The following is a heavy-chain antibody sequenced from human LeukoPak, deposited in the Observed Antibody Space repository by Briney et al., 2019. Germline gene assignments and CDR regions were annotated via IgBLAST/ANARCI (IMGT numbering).Heavy chain of an antibody. Sequence: AASVKVSCKASGYTFTGYYMHWVRQAPGQGLEWMGWINTDSGGTNYAQKFQARVSMTKDASISTAYMQLSRLRSADTAVYYCARSPHILTGENFDYWGQGTLLTVSS. CDR3: ARSPHILTGENFDY. CDR2: INTDSGGT. CDR1: GYTFTGYY. D-gene: IGHD3-9*01. V-gene: IGHV1-2*02. J-gene: IGHJ4*02.